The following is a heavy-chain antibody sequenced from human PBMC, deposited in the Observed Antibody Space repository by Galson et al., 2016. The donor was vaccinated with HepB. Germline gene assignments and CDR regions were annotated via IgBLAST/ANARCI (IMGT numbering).Heavy chain of an antibody. CDR3: ATLERRPSGHYYFDS. D-gene: IGHD3-22*01. V-gene: IGHV4-34*01. Sequence: SETLSLTCVVYRASLNNNYWSWVRQPPGKGLEWPGEITHSGDINYNPSLKSRVTMSADTSSSQFSLKMTSVTAADTAMYYCATLERRPSGHYYFDSWGQGTLVTVSS. CDR1: RASLNNNY. J-gene: IGHJ4*02. CDR2: ITHSGDI.